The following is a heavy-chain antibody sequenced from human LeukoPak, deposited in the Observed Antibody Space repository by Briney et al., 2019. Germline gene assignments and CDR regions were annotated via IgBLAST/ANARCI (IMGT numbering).Heavy chain of an antibody. D-gene: IGHD3-22*01. CDR3: ARSSEGRYYYDSSGFSYYYYYMDV. Sequence: SETLSLTCTVSGGSISSYYWSWIRQPPGKGLEWSGYIYYSGSTYCNPSLRSRVTISVDTSKNQFSLKLSSVTAADTAVYYCARSSEGRYYYDSSGFSYYYYYMDVWGKGTTVTISS. V-gene: IGHV4-59*01. CDR1: GGSISSYY. J-gene: IGHJ6*03. CDR2: IYYSGST.